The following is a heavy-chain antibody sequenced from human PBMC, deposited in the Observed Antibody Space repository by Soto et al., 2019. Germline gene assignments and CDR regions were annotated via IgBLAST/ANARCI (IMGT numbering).Heavy chain of an antibody. Sequence: GGSLRLSCAASGFTFSDYAMRRVRQPPGKGLEWVAVISCDGSNRYYADSVKGRFTISRDNSKNTLYLQMNSLRAEDTAVYYCARDLGGYSYGSFDYWGQGTLLTVSS. CDR2: ISCDGSNR. CDR1: GFTFSDYA. V-gene: IGHV3-33*08. CDR3: ARDLGGYSYGSFDY. D-gene: IGHD5-18*01. J-gene: IGHJ4*02.